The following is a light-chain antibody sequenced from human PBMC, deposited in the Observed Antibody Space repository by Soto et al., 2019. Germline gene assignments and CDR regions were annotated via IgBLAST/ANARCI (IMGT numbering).Light chain of an antibody. CDR2: DAS. V-gene: IGKV3D-15*01. CDR3: QHSNNWPIP. J-gene: IGKJ5*01. Sequence: GLSLSAAVVSLSPGERATLSCRASQIVGNLLTWYQQKPGKAHRLLIYDASTRATGIPDRFSGSGSGTEFTLTISSLQSEDFAVYYCQHSNNWPIPFGQRTRLEVK. CDR1: QIVGNL.